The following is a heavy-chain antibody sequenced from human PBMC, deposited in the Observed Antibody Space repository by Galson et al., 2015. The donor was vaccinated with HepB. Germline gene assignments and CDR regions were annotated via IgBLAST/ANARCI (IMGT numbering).Heavy chain of an antibody. CDR2: MNPNSGNT. J-gene: IGHJ6*03. D-gene: IGHD3-10*01. CDR1: GYTFTSYD. V-gene: IGHV1-8*01. CDR3: ARCVVQGEHHYYYMDV. Sequence: SVKVSCKASGYTFTSYDINWVRQATGQGLEWMGWMNPNSGNTGYAQKFQGRVTMTRNTSISTAYMELSSLRSEDTAVYYCARCVVQGEHHYYYMDVWGKGTTVTVSS.